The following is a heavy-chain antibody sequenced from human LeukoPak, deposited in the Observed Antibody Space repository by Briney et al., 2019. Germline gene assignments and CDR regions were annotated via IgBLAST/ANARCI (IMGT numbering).Heavy chain of an antibody. Sequence: SETLSLTCTVSGGSISSHYWSWIRQPPGKGLGWIGYIYYSGSTNYNPSLKSRVTISVDTSKNQFSLKLSSVTAADTAAYYCAGSRTVANAYYFDYWGQGTLVTVSS. J-gene: IGHJ4*02. D-gene: IGHD3-10*01. CDR1: GGSISSHY. V-gene: IGHV4-59*11. CDR2: IYYSGST. CDR3: AGSRTVANAYYFDY.